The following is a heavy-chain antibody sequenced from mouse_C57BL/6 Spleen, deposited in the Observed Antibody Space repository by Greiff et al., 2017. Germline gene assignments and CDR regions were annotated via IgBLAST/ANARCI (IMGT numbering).Heavy chain of an antibody. CDR1: GYSITSGYY. CDR2: ISYDGSN. V-gene: IGHV3-6*01. J-gene: IGHJ3*01. CDR3: ASPSY. Sequence: EVKVEESGPGLVKPSQSLSLTCSVTGYSITSGYYWNWIRQFPGNKLEWMGYISYDGSNNYNPSLKNRISITRDTSKNQFFLKLNSVTTEDTATYYCASPSYWGQGTLVTVSA.